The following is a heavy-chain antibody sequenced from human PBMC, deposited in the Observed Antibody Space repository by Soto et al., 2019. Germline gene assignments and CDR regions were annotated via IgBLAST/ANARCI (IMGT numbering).Heavy chain of an antibody. CDR3: ARSVTSIAAQGGAFDI. Sequence: EVQLVESGGGLVKPGGSLRLSCAASGFTFSSYSMNWVRQAPGKGLEWVSSISSSGSTIYYADSVKGRFTISRDNAKNSLYLQVNSLRAEDTAVYYCARSVTSIAAQGGAFDIWGQGTMVTVSS. D-gene: IGHD6-6*01. J-gene: IGHJ3*02. V-gene: IGHV3-21*01. CDR2: ISSSGSTI. CDR1: GFTFSSYS.